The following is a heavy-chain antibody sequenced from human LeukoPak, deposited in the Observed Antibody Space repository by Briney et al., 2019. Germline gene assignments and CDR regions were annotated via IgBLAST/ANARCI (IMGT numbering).Heavy chain of an antibody. CDR3: ARMGHGGTQDY. CDR2: IIPIFGTA. V-gene: IGHV1-69*06. D-gene: IGHD3-16*01. J-gene: IGHJ4*02. Sequence: SVKVSCKASGGTFSSYAISWVRQAPGQGLEWMGGIIPIFGTANYAQKFQGRVTITADKSTSTAYMELSSLRSEDTAVYSCARMGHGGTQDYWGQGTLVTVSS. CDR1: GGTFSSYA.